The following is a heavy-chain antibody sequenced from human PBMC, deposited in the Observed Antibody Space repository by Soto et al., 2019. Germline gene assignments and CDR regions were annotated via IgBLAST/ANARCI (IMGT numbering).Heavy chain of an antibody. Sequence: GGSLRLSCAASGFTFSDYYMSWIRQAPGKGLECVAYISVSSTYANYGDSVEGRFTISRDNAKNSLYLQMNSLRAEDTAVYYCARGDYYDNSGPFSDAFDIWGQGTMVTVSS. J-gene: IGHJ3*02. CDR2: ISVSSTYA. D-gene: IGHD3-22*01. CDR1: GFTFSDYY. CDR3: ARGDYYDNSGPFSDAFDI. V-gene: IGHV3-11*06.